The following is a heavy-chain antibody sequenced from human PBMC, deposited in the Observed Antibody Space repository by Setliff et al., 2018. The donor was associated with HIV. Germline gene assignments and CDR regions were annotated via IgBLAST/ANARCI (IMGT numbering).Heavy chain of an antibody. D-gene: IGHD3-10*01. V-gene: IGHV3-23*01. J-gene: IGHJ4*02. CDR2: ISGSGGNT. CDR1: GFTFSSYG. Sequence: GGSLRLSCAASGFTFSSYGVHWVRQAPGKGLEWVSSISGSGGNTYYADSVKGRFTFSRDTSKNTLYLQMNSLRAEDTAVYYCAKVRWFGELSPFDYWGQGTLVTVSS. CDR3: AKVRWFGELSPFDY.